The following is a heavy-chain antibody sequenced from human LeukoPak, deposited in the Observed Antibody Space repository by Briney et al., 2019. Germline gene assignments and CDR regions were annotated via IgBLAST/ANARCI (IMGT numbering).Heavy chain of an antibody. CDR3: ARGPGITFGGVIVPVDY. CDR2: INHSGST. CDR1: GGSFSNYY. D-gene: IGHD3-16*02. J-gene: IGHJ4*02. Sequence: SETLSLTCAVYGGSFSNYYWTWIRQPPGKGLEWIGEINHSGSTNYNPSLKSRVTISVDTSKNQFSLKLSSVTAADTAVYYCARGPGITFGGVIVPVDYWGQGTLVTVSS. V-gene: IGHV4-34*01.